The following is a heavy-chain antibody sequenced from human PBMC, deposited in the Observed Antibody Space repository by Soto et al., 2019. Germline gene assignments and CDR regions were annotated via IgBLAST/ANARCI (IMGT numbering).Heavy chain of an antibody. V-gene: IGHV3-23*01. Sequence: EVQLLESGGGLVQPGGSLGLSCAAPGFTFSSDAMRWVRQAPGKGLEWVSAIIGSGGSKYYAASGKGRFTISRDNTKNTLYLQMNSLRAEDTAVYYCAKENGGGLFTGGQGTLVTVSS. CDR1: GFTFSSDA. D-gene: IGHD5-12*01. J-gene: IGHJ4*02. CDR3: AKENGGGLFT. CDR2: IIGSGGSK.